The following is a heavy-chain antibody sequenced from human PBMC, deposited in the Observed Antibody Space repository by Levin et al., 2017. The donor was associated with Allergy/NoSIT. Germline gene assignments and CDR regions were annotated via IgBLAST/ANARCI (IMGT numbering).Heavy chain of an antibody. CDR3: ARLPWFDP. CDR1: GYNFPNFW. J-gene: IGHJ5*02. Sequence: GESLKISCEASGYNFPNFWIAWVRQMPGKGLEWMGTIYPSDSDTRYSPSFRGQVIMSVDKSTKTAYLQWNSLKASDSALYFCARLPWFDPWGQGTPVTVSS. CDR2: IYPSDSDT. V-gene: IGHV5-51*01.